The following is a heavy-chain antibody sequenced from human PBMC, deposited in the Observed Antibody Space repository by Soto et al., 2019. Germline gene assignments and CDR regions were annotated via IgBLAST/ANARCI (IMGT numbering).Heavy chain of an antibody. CDR2: INPKSGGT. J-gene: IGHJ6*02. Sequence: ASVKVSCKASGYSFTDHHIHWVRQAPGQGLEWLGRINPKSGGTSTAQKFQGWVTMTTATSISTASMELTRLTSDDTAIYYCARGDSTDCSNGVCSFFYNHDMDVWGQGTTVTVSS. CDR1: GYSFTDHH. CDR3: ARGDSTDCSNGVCSFFYNHDMDV. V-gene: IGHV1-2*04. D-gene: IGHD2-8*01.